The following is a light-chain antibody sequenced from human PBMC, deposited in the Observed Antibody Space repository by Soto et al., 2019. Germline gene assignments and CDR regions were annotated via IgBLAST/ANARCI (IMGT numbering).Light chain of an antibody. J-gene: IGKJ3*01. CDR2: AAS. Sequence: DIQMTQSPSSLSASVGDRVTITCRASQNINNYLAWYQQKPGNAPKLLIYAASTLQSGVPSRFSGGGSGTDFTLTISSLQPEDVATYYRQKYNNGPPATFGPGTKV. V-gene: IGKV1-27*01. CDR1: QNINNY. CDR3: QKYNNGPPAT.